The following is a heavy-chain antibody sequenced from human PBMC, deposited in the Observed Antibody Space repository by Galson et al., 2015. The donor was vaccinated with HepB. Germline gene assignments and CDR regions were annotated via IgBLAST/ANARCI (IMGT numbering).Heavy chain of an antibody. Sequence: SVKVSCKASGYTSTNYAIHWVRQAPGQGLEWMGIINPSGGSTSYAQKFQGRVTMTRDTSTSTVYMELSSLRSEDTAVYYCARRAYYYGMDVWGQGTTVTVSS. J-gene: IGHJ6*02. CDR3: ARRAYYYGMDV. CDR1: GYTSTNYA. V-gene: IGHV1-46*01. CDR2: INPSGGST.